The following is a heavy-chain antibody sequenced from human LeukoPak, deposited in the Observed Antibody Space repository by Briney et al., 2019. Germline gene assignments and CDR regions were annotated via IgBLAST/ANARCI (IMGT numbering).Heavy chain of an antibody. CDR2: INPDGSVT. V-gene: IGHV3-74*01. Sequence: GGSLRLSCLASGLTFNTYWMHWVRQVPGKGPVWVSRINPDGSVTWDADSVRGRFIISRDDAKNTLYLQMNSLRAEDTALYYCARGPPYGSRSDYFDYWGQGTLVTVSS. CDR1: GLTFNTYW. D-gene: IGHD3-10*01. J-gene: IGHJ4*02. CDR3: ARGPPYGSRSDYFDY.